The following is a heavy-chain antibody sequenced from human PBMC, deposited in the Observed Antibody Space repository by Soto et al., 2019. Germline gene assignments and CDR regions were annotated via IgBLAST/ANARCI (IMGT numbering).Heavy chain of an antibody. CDR2: ISGSGGST. CDR1: GFTVSSYA. D-gene: IGHD2-21*02. J-gene: IGHJ3*02. CDR3: AKGRRLVTAPYAFDI. V-gene: IGHV3-23*01. Sequence: GGSLRLSCAASGFTVSSYAMSWVRQAPGKGLEWVSAISGSGGSTYYADSVKGRFTISRDNSKNTLYLQMNSLRAEDTAVYYCAKGRRLVTAPYAFDIWGQGTMVTVSS.